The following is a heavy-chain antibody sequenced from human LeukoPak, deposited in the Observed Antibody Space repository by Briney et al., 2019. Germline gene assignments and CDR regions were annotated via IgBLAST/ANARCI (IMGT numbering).Heavy chain of an antibody. CDR3: AKPMVRGTQGEYYYYYYYMDV. Sequence: GGSLRLSCAASGFTFSSYGMHWVRQAPGKGLEWVAVISYDGSNKYYADSVKGRFTISRDNSKNTLYLQMNSLRAEDTAVYYCAKPMVRGTQGEYYYYYYYMDVWGKGTTVTVSS. CDR1: GFTFSSYG. CDR2: ISYDGSNK. V-gene: IGHV3-30*18. J-gene: IGHJ6*03. D-gene: IGHD3-10*01.